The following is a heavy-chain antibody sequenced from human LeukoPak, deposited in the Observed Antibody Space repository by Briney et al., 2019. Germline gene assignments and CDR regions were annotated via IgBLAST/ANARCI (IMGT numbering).Heavy chain of an antibody. J-gene: IGHJ3*02. Sequence: SETLSLTCTVSGGSISSYYWGWIRQPPGKGLEWIGYIYYSGSTNYNPSLKSRVTISVDTSKNQFSLKLSSVTAADTAVYYCARLVYYYDSSGYYYRRRDGAFDIWGQGTMVTVSS. V-gene: IGHV4-59*08. CDR2: IYYSGST. D-gene: IGHD3-22*01. CDR3: ARLVYYYDSSGYYYRRRDGAFDI. CDR1: GGSISSYY.